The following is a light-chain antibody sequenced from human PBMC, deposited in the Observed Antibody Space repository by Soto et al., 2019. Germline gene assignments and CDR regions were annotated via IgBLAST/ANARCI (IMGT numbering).Light chain of an antibody. CDR3: CSRL. V-gene: IGLV2-23*02. CDR2: EVA. CDR1: STDPATYDL. Sequence: QSALTQPASVSGSPGQSITISCTGTSTDPATYDLVSWYQQHPGKAPQLIIYEVAERPSGVSARFSGSQSGDTASLTISGLQAADEAYYYCCSRLFGGGTQLTVL. J-gene: IGLJ2*01.